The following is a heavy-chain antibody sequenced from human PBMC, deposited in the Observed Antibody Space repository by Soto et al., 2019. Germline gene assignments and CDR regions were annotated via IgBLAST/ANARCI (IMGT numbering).Heavy chain of an antibody. CDR3: ARVVGGLGHWFDP. V-gene: IGHV1-18*01. D-gene: IGHD1-26*01. J-gene: IGHJ5*02. CDR2: ISAYNGNT. Sequence: QVQLEQSGAEVKKPGASVKVSCKASGYTFTSYGISWVRQAPGQGLEWMGRISAYNGNTNYAQKLQGRGTMTTDTSTGTAYMELRRLRSDDTAVYYSARVVGGLGHWFDPWGQGTLVTVSS. CDR1: GYTFTSYG.